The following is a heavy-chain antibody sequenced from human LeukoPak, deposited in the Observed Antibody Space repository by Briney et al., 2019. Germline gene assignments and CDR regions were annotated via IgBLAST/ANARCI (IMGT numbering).Heavy chain of an antibody. Sequence: ASVKVSCKASGYTFTGYYVHWVRQAPGQGLEWMGWINPNSGGTNYAQKFQGRVTMTRDTSISTAHMELSRLRSDDTAVYYCARDTQNAFDIWGQGTMVTVSS. CDR1: GYTFTGYY. J-gene: IGHJ3*02. CDR3: ARDTQNAFDI. V-gene: IGHV1-2*02. CDR2: INPNSGGT.